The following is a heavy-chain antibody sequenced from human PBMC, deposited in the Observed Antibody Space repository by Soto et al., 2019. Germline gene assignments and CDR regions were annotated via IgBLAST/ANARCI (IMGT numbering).Heavy chain of an antibody. CDR2: IDSDDDK. CDR1: GFSLSTSGMS. J-gene: IGHJ6*02. CDR3: ARMGPVYYYDMDV. Sequence: GPTLVNPTQTLTLTCPFSGFSLSTSGMSVSWIRQPPGKALEWRALIDSDDDKYYSTSLKTRLTISKDTSKNQVLLTMTNRDPADTATYYYARMGPVYYYDMDVWGQGTTVTVSS. V-gene: IGHV2-70*01.